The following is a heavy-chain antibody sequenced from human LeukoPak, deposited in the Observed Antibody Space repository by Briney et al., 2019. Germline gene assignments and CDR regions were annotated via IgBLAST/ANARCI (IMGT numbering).Heavy chain of an antibody. D-gene: IGHD2-15*01. Sequence: GASVKVSCKASGGTFSSYAISWVRQAPGQGLEWMGRIIPILGIANYAQKFQGRVTITADKSTSTAYMELSSLRSEDTAVYYCARHEEYCSGGSCAHFDYWGQGTLVTVSS. J-gene: IGHJ4*02. CDR1: GGTFSSYA. CDR2: IIPILGIA. V-gene: IGHV1-69*04. CDR3: ARHEEYCSGGSCAHFDY.